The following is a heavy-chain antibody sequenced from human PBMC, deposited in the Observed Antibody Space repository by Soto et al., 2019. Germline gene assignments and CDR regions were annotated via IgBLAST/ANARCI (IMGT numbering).Heavy chain of an antibody. D-gene: IGHD6-13*01. CDR2: ISWNSGSI. Sequence: DVQLVESGGGLVQPGRSLRLSCAASGFTFDDYAMHWVRQAPGKGLEWVSGISWNSGSIGYADSVKGRFTISRDNAKNSLYLQMNSLRAEDTALYYCAKDRYSSSWYMFDYWGQGTLVTVSS. CDR3: AKDRYSSSWYMFDY. V-gene: IGHV3-9*01. J-gene: IGHJ4*02. CDR1: GFTFDDYA.